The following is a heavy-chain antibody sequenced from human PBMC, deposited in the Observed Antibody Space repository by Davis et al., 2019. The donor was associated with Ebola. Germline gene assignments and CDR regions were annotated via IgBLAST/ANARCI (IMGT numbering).Heavy chain of an antibody. V-gene: IGHV3-53*01. CDR3: ARDRAGSGTYPVYCYAMDV. J-gene: IGHJ6*02. CDR1: GFSVSSNY. CDR2: IHTGGST. D-gene: IGHD1-26*01. Sequence: GESLKISCIASGFSVSSNYFCWVRQAPGKGLEWVSVIHTGGSTYYADSVKGRFTISRDNSNNTVYLQMNSLRVEDTGVYYCARDRAGSGTYPVYCYAMDVWGQGTTVTVSS.